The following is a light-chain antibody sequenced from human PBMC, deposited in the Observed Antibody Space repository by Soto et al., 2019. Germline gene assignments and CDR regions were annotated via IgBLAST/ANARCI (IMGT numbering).Light chain of an antibody. J-gene: IGKJ4*01. V-gene: IGKV1-12*01. Sequence: DIQMTQSPSSVSASVGDRVTITCRASQGISSWLAWYQQKPGKAPKLLTYVASSLQSGVPSSFSGSGSWTDFTLSVSSLQPEDVATYYCQQANGFPLTFGGGTMVEIK. CDR2: VAS. CDR3: QQANGFPLT. CDR1: QGISSW.